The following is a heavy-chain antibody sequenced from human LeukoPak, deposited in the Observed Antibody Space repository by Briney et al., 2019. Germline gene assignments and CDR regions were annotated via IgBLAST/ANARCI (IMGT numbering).Heavy chain of an antibody. CDR1: GYNFTGYY. CDR3: ARLTDH. Sequence: ASVKVSCKATGYNFTGYYIHWVRQAPGQGLEWMGWINPNSGDTYYVQKLQGRVTMTRDTSKNTAYMELRRLRYDDTDLYFCARLTDHWGQGPLVTVSS. J-gene: IGHJ4*02. CDR2: INPNSGDT. V-gene: IGHV1-2*02.